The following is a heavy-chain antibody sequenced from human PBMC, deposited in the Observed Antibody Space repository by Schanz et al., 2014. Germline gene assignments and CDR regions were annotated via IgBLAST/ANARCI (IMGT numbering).Heavy chain of an antibody. J-gene: IGHJ1*01. CDR1: GFDFNSYS. D-gene: IGHD3-10*01. CDR2: IATSSSTR. Sequence: EVRLVESGGGLVQPGGSLRLSCEASGFDFNSYSMNWVRQVPGKGLEWLSYIATSSSTRHYADSVKGRVTISRDNAKNSVSLQMRRLRVEDTAVYYCASGVHVSSLQKGGQFWGRGTLVIVSS. V-gene: IGHV3-48*01. CDR3: ASGVHVSSLQKGGQF.